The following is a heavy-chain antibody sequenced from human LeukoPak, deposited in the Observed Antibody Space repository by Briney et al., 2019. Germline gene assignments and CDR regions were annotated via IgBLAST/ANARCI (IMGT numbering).Heavy chain of an antibody. CDR3: AREEAVAGIGAYYYYGMDV. Sequence: ASVKDSCKASGYTFTSYGISWVRQAPGQGLEWMGWISAYNGNTNYAQKLQGRVTMTTDTSTSTAYMELRSLRSDDTAVYYCAREEAVAGIGAYYYYGMDVWGQGTTVTVSS. CDR2: ISAYNGNT. J-gene: IGHJ6*02. V-gene: IGHV1-18*01. D-gene: IGHD6-19*01. CDR1: GYTFTSYG.